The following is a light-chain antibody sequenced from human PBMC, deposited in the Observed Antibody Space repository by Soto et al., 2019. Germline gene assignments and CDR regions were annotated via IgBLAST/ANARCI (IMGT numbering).Light chain of an antibody. Sequence: QPVLTQPPSVSGVPGQRVTISCTGNNSNLGAGYDVHWYQQLPGAVPKLVVFGNRNRPSGVPERFSGSKSGTSASLAITGLQAEDEADYYCQAYDYSLTAFVFGGGTKVTVL. J-gene: IGLJ3*02. V-gene: IGLV1-40*01. CDR3: QAYDYSLTAFV. CDR1: NSNLGAGYD. CDR2: GNR.